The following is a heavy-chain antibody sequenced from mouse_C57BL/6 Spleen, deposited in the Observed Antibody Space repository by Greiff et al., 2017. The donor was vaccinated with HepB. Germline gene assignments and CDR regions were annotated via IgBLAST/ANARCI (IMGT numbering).Heavy chain of an antibody. CDR1: GFSLTSYG. CDR3: AREGLRDYFDY. D-gene: IGHD3-3*01. Sequence: VKLQESGPGLVQPSQSLSITCTVSGFSLTSYGVHWVRQSPGKGLEWMGEIWSGGSTDYNADFIYRLSISKDNSKSQVFFKMNSLQADDTAIYYCAREGLRDYFDYWGQGTTLTVSS. V-gene: IGHV2-2*01. CDR2: IWSGGST. J-gene: IGHJ2*01.